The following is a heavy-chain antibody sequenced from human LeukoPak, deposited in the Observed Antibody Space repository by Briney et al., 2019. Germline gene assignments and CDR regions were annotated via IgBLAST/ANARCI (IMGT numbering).Heavy chain of an antibody. Sequence: GGSLRLSCAASGFTFSSYDMHWVRQATGKGLEWVSAIGTAGDTYYPGSVKGRFTISRENAKNSLCLQMNSLRAGDTAVYYCARGAPGPRRYYYGMDVWGQGTTVTVSS. V-gene: IGHV3-13*01. J-gene: IGHJ6*02. CDR3: ARGAPGPRRYYYGMDV. CDR2: IGTAGDT. CDR1: GFTFSSYD.